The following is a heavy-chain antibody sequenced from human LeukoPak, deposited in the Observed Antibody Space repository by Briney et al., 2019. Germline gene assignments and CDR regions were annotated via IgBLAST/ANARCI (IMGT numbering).Heavy chain of an antibody. D-gene: IGHD3-9*01. Sequence: SVKVSCKASGGTFSSYAISWVRQAPGQGLEWMGGIIPIFGTANYAQKFQGRVTITAVESTSTAYMELSSLRSEDTAVYYCARIHYDILTGYYFWYFDLWGRGTLVTVSS. CDR1: GGTFSSYA. CDR3: ARIHYDILTGYYFWYFDL. CDR2: IIPIFGTA. J-gene: IGHJ2*01. V-gene: IGHV1-69*01.